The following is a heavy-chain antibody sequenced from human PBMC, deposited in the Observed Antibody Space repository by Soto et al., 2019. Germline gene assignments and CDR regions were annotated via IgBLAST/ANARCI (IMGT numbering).Heavy chain of an antibody. CDR1: GFSLNTRGVG. D-gene: IGHD3-16*01. CDR3: VHKGEGDRILDF. Sequence: QITLKESGPTLVKPTQTLTLTCTFSGFSLNTRGVGVGWIRQPPGKALEWLTLIYWDDAKEYSPSLKSRLTITKDTSKSQGVLIMTNMDPVDTATYYCVHKGEGDRILDFWGQGALVTVSS. J-gene: IGHJ4*02. CDR2: IYWDDAK. V-gene: IGHV2-5*02.